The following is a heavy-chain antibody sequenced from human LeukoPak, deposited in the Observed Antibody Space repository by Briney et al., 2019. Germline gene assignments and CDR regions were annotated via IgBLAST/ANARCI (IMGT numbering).Heavy chain of an antibody. CDR1: GGTFSSYA. J-gene: IGHJ4*02. D-gene: IGHD1-26*01. CDR3: ARGLPRSSGARYDY. CDR2: IIPILGIA. Sequence: ASVKVSCKASGGTFSSYAISWVRQAPGQGLEWMGRIIPILGIANYAQKFQGRVTITADKSTSTAYMELSSLRSEDTAVYYCARGLPRSSGARYDYWGQGTLVTVSS. V-gene: IGHV1-69*04.